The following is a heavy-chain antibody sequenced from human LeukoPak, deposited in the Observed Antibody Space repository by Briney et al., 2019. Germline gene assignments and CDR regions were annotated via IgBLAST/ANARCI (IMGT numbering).Heavy chain of an antibody. CDR2: IYYSGST. Sequence: SETLSLTCTVSGGSISSYCWSWIRQPPGKGLEWIGHIYYSGSTNYNPSLKSRVTISVDTSKNQFSLKLSSVTAADTAVYYCAKYSSSWYNWFDPWGQGTLVTVSS. D-gene: IGHD6-13*01. CDR1: GGSISSYC. CDR3: AKYSSSWYNWFDP. V-gene: IGHV4-59*01. J-gene: IGHJ5*02.